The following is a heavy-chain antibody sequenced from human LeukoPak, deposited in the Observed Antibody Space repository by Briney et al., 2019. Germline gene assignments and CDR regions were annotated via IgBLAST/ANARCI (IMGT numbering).Heavy chain of an antibody. V-gene: IGHV4-38-2*02. CDR3: ARASYTPFDF. CDR2: IYHSGST. J-gene: IGHJ4*02. Sequence: PSETLSLTCTVSGYSISSGYYWGWIRQPPGRGLEWIGNIYHSGSTNYSPSLKSRVTISVDTSKNQFSLNLSSVTAADTAVYYCARASYTPFDFWGQGTLVTVSS. D-gene: IGHD2-15*01. CDR1: GYSISSGYY.